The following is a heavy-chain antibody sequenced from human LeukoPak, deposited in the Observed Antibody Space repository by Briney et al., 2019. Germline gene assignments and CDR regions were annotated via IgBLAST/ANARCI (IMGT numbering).Heavy chain of an antibody. Sequence: GGSLRLSCAASGFSLSNYWMNWVRQAPGKGLEWVANIKQDGSEKNYVDSVKGRFSISRDNSKNTLYLQMNSLRAEDTAVYYCAKIGGGGDPAFIDYWGQGTLVTVSS. CDR1: GFSLSNYW. D-gene: IGHD2-21*02. V-gene: IGHV3-7*01. J-gene: IGHJ4*02. CDR3: AKIGGGGDPAFIDY. CDR2: IKQDGSEK.